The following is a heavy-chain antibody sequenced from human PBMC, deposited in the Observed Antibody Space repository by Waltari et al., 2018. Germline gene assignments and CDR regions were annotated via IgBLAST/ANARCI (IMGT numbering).Heavy chain of an antibody. D-gene: IGHD1-1*01. CDR3: ARVSRRTYRSPVPGRHYYYGMDV. CDR2: ISTDASDT. V-gene: IGHV3-74*03. Sequence: EEQLVESGGGLVQPGDSLRLSCAASGFTFSSFWMNWVRHAPGKGPLWVSRISTDASDTTYADSVKGRFTIPRDNARNTLYLQMNRLRAEDTAVYFCARVSRRTYRSPVPGRHYYYGMDVWGQGTTVTVSS. CDR1: GFTFSSFW. J-gene: IGHJ6*02.